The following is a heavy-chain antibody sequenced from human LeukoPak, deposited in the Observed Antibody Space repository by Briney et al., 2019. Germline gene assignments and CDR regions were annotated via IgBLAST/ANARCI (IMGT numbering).Heavy chain of an antibody. CDR3: AKLTVPSSPDLSY. D-gene: IGHD4-17*01. J-gene: IGHJ4*01. V-gene: IGHV3-9*01. CDR2: ITWNSGDI. Sequence: TGGSLRLSCAASGFTFEDYAMPWVRQAPGKGWEWVSGITWNSGDIGYADSVKARFTISRDNSKNSLYLQMNSLRPEDTALYYCAKLTVPSSPDLSYWGHGTQVTVSS. CDR1: GFTFEDYA.